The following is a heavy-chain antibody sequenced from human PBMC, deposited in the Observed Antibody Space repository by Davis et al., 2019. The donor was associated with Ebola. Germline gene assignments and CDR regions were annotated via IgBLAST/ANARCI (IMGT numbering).Heavy chain of an antibody. V-gene: IGHV3-11*04. CDR2: ISSSGSTI. J-gene: IGHJ6*02. Sequence: GESLKISCAASGFTFSDYYMSWSRQAPGTGLEWVSYISSSGSTIYYADSVKGRFLISRDNPKNTLYLQMNGLRAEDTAVYYCAQSIEMTPRGVYYYGMDVWGQGTTVAVSS. CDR3: AQSIEMTPRGVYYYGMDV. D-gene: IGHD5-24*01. CDR1: GFTFSDYY.